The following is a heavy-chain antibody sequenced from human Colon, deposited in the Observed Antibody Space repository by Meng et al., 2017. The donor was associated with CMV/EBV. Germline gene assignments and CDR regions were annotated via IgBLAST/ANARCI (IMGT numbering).Heavy chain of an antibody. CDR2: LIPLLGMA. CDR3: ARLAECSAGNCYFDY. D-gene: IGHD4-23*01. J-gene: IGHJ4*02. V-gene: IGHV1-69*02. Sequence: SGGTVDVHTLNWVRQAPGQGLGWLGGLIPLLGMATYSRKFQGRVTITADKTTSTAYMELSSLRSEDRAIYYCARLAECSAGNCYFDYWGQGTLVTVSS. CDR1: GGTVDVHT.